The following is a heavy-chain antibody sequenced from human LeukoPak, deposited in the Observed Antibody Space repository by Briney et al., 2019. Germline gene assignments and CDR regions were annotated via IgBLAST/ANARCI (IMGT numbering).Heavy chain of an antibody. CDR1: GFSLSTSGVS. D-gene: IGHD4-17*01. V-gene: IGHV2-5*01. Sequence: SGPTLVKPTQTLTLTCTFSGFSLSTSGVSVGWIRQPPGKALEWLALIYGNDDKRYSPSLKSRLTITKDTSKNQVVLTMTNMDPVDTATYYCARSNGDSLYYYYYMDVWGKGTTVTVSS. CDR3: ARSNGDSLYYYYYMDV. CDR2: IYGNDDK. J-gene: IGHJ6*03.